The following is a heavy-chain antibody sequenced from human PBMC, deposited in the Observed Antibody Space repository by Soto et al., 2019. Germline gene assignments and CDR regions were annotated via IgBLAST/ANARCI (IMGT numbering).Heavy chain of an antibody. CDR1: GGTFYTYA. J-gene: IGHJ4*02. D-gene: IGHD3-10*01. CDR3: ARDVSVMTSVFGF. V-gene: IGHV1-69*01. Sequence: QVHLVQSGAEVKRPGSSVRVSCRASGGTFYTYAFTWVRQAPGQGLEWMGGITPMIGTTKYAQKFHGRVTFSAHESASTAYMDLSNLTSDDTAVYYCARDVSVMTSVFGFWGQGTLISVSS. CDR2: ITPMIGTT.